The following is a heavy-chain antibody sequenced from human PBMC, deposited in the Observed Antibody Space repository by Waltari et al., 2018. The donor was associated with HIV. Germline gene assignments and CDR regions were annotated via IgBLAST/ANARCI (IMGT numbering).Heavy chain of an antibody. J-gene: IGHJ4*02. D-gene: IGHD3-22*01. CDR1: GFSLSTTGVG. V-gene: IGHV2-5*02. CDR2: IYWDDDK. CDR3: AHRLRYDDSGGYYYTSDYFDY. Sequence: QITLKESGPTLVKPTQTLTLTCTFSGFSLSTTGVGVGWIRQPPGKALEWLALIYWDDDKRYSPSLKSRLTITKDTSKNQVVLIVTNMDPVDTATYYCAHRLRYDDSGGYYYTSDYFDYWGQGALVTVSS.